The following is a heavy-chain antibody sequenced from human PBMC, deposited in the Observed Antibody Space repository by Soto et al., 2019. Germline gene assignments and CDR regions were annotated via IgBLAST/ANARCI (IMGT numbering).Heavy chain of an antibody. CDR3: ARDSRDYYDSSGYGGFDP. D-gene: IGHD3-22*01. V-gene: IGHV1-69*12. CDR1: GGTFSSYA. CDR2: ITPIFGTA. J-gene: IGHJ5*02. Sequence: QVQLVQSGAEVKKPGSSVKVSCKASGGTFSSYAISWVRQAPGQGLEWMGGITPIFGTANYAQKFQGRVTITADESTHTAYMELSSLRSDDTAVYYCARDSRDYYDSSGYGGFDPWGQGTLVTVSS.